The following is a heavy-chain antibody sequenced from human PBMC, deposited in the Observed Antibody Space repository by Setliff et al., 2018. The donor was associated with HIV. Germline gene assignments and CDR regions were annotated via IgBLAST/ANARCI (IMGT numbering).Heavy chain of an antibody. V-gene: IGHV3-30-3*01. Sequence: GGSLRLSCAASGFTFSSYAMHWVRQAPGKGLEWVAVISYDGSNKYYADSVKGRFTISRDNSKNTLYLQMNSLRAEDTAVYYCARDTLRGLRYFDWLPLWDAFDIWGQGTMVTVSS. CDR3: ARDTLRGLRYFDWLPLWDAFDI. D-gene: IGHD3-9*01. J-gene: IGHJ3*02. CDR1: GFTFSSYA. CDR2: ISYDGSNK.